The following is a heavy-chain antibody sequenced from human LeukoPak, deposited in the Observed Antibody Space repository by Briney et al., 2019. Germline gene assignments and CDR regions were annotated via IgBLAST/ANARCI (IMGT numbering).Heavy chain of an antibody. J-gene: IGHJ5*02. V-gene: IGHV4-30-4*01. Sequence: SETLSLTCTVSGGSISSGDYSWSWIRQPPGKGLEWIGYIYYSGSTYYNPSLKSRVTISVDTSKNQFSLKLSSVTAADTAVYYCASVLVVVAATDIGWFDPWGQGTLVTVSS. D-gene: IGHD2-15*01. CDR1: GGSISSGDYS. CDR2: IYYSGST. CDR3: ASVLVVVAATDIGWFDP.